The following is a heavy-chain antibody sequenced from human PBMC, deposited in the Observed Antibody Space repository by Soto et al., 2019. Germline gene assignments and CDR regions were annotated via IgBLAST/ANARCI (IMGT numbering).Heavy chain of an antibody. D-gene: IGHD5-12*01. V-gene: IGHV4-59*01. CDR1: GGYIISYY. CDR3: AREGRYGDGYNIDY. J-gene: IGHJ4*02. Sequence: PSETLSLTCTVSGGYIISYYWSWIRQPTGKGLEWIGYIYYSGSTNYNPSLKSRVTISVDTSKNQFSLKLSSVTAADTAVYYCAREGRYGDGYNIDYWGQGTLVTVSS. CDR2: IYYSGST.